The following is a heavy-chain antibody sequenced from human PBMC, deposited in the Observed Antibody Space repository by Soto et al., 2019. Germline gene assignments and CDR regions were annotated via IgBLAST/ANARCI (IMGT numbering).Heavy chain of an antibody. Sequence: GASVKVSCKASGFTFTSSAVQWVRQARGQRLEWIGWIVVGSGNTNYAQKFQERVTITRDMSTSTAYMELSSLRSEDTAVYYCAEVLGYCSSTSCYGTGYYYGMDVWGQGTTVTVSS. V-gene: IGHV1-58*01. D-gene: IGHD2-2*01. CDR2: IVVGSGNT. CDR3: AEVLGYCSSTSCYGTGYYYGMDV. CDR1: GFTFTSSA. J-gene: IGHJ6*02.